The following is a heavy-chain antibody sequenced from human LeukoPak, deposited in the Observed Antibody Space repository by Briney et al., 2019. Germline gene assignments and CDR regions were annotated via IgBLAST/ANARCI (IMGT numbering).Heavy chain of an antibody. CDR1: GFSFISYG. CDR3: AKDVSENYNVWGSYRSDY. V-gene: IGHV3-30*18. J-gene: IGHJ4*02. D-gene: IGHD3-16*02. Sequence: PGGSLRLSCAASGFSFISYGMHWVRQAPGKGLEWVGVISDDGRSKDYADSVKGRFTVSRDNSRNTLYLQMNSLTVEDTALYYCAKDVSENYNVWGSYRSDYWGQGTLVTVSS. CDR2: ISDDGRSK.